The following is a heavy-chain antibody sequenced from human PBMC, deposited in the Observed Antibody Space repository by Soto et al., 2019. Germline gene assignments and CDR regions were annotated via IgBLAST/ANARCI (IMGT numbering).Heavy chain of an antibody. Sequence: PSETLSLTCNVSGVSGDSFTNYFWSWLRQTPGKGLEWIGYIYHTGNTNNNPSLESRVVISIDTSKNQFSLKLTSVTAADTAVYYCARHRVNYYGSGSYYNPWGQGTLVTVSS. J-gene: IGHJ5*02. CDR3: ARHRVNYYGSGSYYNP. D-gene: IGHD3-10*01. CDR1: GDSFTNYF. CDR2: IYHTGNT. V-gene: IGHV4-59*01.